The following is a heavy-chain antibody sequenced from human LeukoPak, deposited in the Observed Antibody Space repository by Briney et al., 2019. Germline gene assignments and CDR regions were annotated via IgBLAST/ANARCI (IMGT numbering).Heavy chain of an antibody. D-gene: IGHD2-8*01. CDR2: ISAYNDNT. V-gene: IGHV1-18*01. Sequence: ASVKVSCKASGYTFTTYSISWVRQAPGQGLEWMGWISAYNDNTNYAQKLQGRVTMTTDTSTSTAYMELRSLRSDDTAVYYCARDRFDSHGYCINGVCSSGDYWGQGTLVTVSS. CDR1: GYTFTTYS. CDR3: ARDRFDSHGYCINGVCSSGDY. J-gene: IGHJ4*02.